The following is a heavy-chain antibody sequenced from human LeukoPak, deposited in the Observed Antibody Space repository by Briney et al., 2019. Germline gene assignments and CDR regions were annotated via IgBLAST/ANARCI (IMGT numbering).Heavy chain of an antibody. CDR1: GYTLTELS. Sequence: GASVKVSCKVSGYTLTELSMHWVRQAPGKGLEWMGGFDPEDGETIYAQKFQGRVTITADTSSSTVYMELSSLRSEETAVYYCAKDQGLTAPPPYGLDVWGQGTTVIVSS. V-gene: IGHV1-24*01. D-gene: IGHD5-18*01. CDR3: AKDQGLTAPPPYGLDV. CDR2: FDPEDGET. J-gene: IGHJ6*02.